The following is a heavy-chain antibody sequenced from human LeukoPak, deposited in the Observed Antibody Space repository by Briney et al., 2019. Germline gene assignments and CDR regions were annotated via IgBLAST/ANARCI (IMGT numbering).Heavy chain of an antibody. J-gene: IGHJ4*02. D-gene: IGHD2/OR15-2a*01. CDR1: GFTFTDHY. V-gene: IGHV1-2*02. Sequence: ASVKVSCKSSGFTFTDHYIHWVRQGPGQGLEWMGYIGPHSTFTSSPQEFQGRVTMTRDASMSTAYMELTRLTSDDTAVYYCVREGEGPLSKDFDYWGQGTLVSVSS. CDR3: VREGEGPLSKDFDY. CDR2: IGPHSTFT.